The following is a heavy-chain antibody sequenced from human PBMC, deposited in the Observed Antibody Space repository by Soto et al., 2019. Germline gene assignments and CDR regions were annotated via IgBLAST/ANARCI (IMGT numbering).Heavy chain of an antibody. V-gene: IGHV3-23*01. J-gene: IGHJ6*02. Sequence: PGGSLRLSCIASGFTFRSYAITWVRQAPGKGLEWVSDISGSGGITYYADSVKGRFTISRDNSKNTLNLQMNSLRADDTAVYYCARARRGAPYYYTMDLWGQGTTVTVSS. D-gene: IGHD3-10*01. CDR2: ISGSGGIT. CDR3: ARARRGAPYYYTMDL. CDR1: GFTFRSYA.